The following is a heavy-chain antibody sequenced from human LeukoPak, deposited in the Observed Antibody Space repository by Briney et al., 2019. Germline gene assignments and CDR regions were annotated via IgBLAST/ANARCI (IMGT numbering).Heavy chain of an antibody. CDR1: GFTFSSYT. D-gene: IGHD5-12*01. CDR2: ISDSRGYI. Sequence: GGSLRLSCAASGFTFSSYTMNWVRQAPGKGLEWVSSISDSRGYIYYADSVRGRFTISRDKAKNSLFMQKSILRAEDTSVYYCARAIYSGYAPPHYWGQGTLVTVSS. V-gene: IGHV3-21*01. J-gene: IGHJ4*02. CDR3: ARAIYSGYAPPHY.